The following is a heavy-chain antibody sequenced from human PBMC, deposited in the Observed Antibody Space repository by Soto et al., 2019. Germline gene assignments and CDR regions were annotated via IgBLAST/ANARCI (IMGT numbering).Heavy chain of an antibody. CDR3: ARSSSYYGSGSYYTGPFDY. CDR1: GGTFSSYA. V-gene: IGHV1-69*04. D-gene: IGHD3-10*01. J-gene: IGHJ4*02. CDR2: VIPILGTA. Sequence: SVKVSCKASGGTFSSYAINWVRQAPGQGLEWMGRVIPILGTANYAQKFQGRVTITADKSTSTAYMDLSSLRSEDTAVYYCARSSSYYGSGSYYTGPFDYWGQGTLVTVSS.